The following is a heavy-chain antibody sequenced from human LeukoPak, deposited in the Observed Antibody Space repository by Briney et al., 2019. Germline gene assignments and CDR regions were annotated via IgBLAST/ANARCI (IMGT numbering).Heavy chain of an antibody. J-gene: IGHJ6*03. V-gene: IGHV3-23*01. D-gene: IGHD4-11*01. CDR2: ISGSGGST. Sequence: GGSLRLSCAASGFTFSSYAMSWVRQAPGKGLEWVSAISGSGGSTYYADSVKGRFTISRDNSKNTLYLQMNSLRLEDTALYYCAKDPYSNYDSYYSYMNDWGKGTSVTVSS. CDR1: GFTFSSYA. CDR3: AKDPYSNYDSYYSYMND.